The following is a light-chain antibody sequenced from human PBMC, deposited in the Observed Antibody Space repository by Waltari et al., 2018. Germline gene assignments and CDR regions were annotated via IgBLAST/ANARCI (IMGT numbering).Light chain of an antibody. CDR1: SSTIGAGFD. CDR2: GNT. J-gene: IGLJ3*02. Sequence: QSVLTQPPSVSGAPGQRVTISCTGSSSTIGAGFDVHWYQPLPRTAPKLLIYGNTNRPSGVPDRFSGSKSGTSASLAITGLQAEDEADYYCQSYDGSLSGSRVFGGGTKVTVL. V-gene: IGLV1-40*01. CDR3: QSYDGSLSGSRV.